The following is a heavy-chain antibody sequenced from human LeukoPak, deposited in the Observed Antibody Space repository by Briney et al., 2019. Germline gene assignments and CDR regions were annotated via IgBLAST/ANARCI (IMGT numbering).Heavy chain of an antibody. CDR2: INSDGSST. J-gene: IGHJ6*02. D-gene: IGHD2-15*01. V-gene: IGHV3-74*01. Sequence: PGGSLRLSCAAPGFTFSSYWMHWVRQAPGKGLVWVSRINSDGSSTSYADSVKGRFTISRDNAKNTLYLQMNSLRAEDTAVYYCARARCSGGSCPNYYYYYGMDVWGQGTTVTVSS. CDR3: ARARCSGGSCPNYYYYYGMDV. CDR1: GFTFSSYW.